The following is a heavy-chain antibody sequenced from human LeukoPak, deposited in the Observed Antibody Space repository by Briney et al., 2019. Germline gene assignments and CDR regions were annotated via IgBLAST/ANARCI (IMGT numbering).Heavy chain of an antibody. V-gene: IGHV4-59*01. CDR3: AQAEESDGYALALGY. CDR1: GGSISSYY. Sequence: SETLSLTCTVSGGSISSYYWSWIRQPPGKGLEWIGYIYYSGSTNYNPSLKSRVTISVDTSKNQFSLKLSSVTAADTAVYCCAQAEESDGYALALGYWGQGTLVTVSS. J-gene: IGHJ4*02. CDR2: IYYSGST. D-gene: IGHD5-24*01.